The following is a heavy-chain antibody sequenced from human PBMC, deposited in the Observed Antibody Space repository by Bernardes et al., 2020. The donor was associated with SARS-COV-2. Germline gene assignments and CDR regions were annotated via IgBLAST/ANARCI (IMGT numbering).Heavy chain of an antibody. V-gene: IGHV1-18*01. J-gene: IGHJ6*02. Sequence: ASVKVSCKAYGYTFTSYGISWVRQAPGQGLEWMGLISAHNGNTNYAQQLQGRVTMTTDTSTSTAYMELRSLRSDDTAVYYCARDKILNDFWSGYWRPDNYYYYGMDVWGQGTTVTVSS. CDR3: ARDKILNDFWSGYWRPDNYYYYGMDV. CDR2: ISAHNGNT. CDR1: GYTFTSYG. D-gene: IGHD3-3*01.